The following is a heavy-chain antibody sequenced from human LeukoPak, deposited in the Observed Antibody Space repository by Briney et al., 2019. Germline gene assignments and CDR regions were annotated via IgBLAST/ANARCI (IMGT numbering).Heavy chain of an antibody. Sequence: SGTLSLTCAVSGGSISSSNWWSWVRQPPGKGLEWIGEIYHSGSTNYNPSLKSRVTISVDTSKNQFSLKLSSVTAADTAVYYCARVDSYDSSGYPDYWGQGTLVTVSS. CDR2: IYHSGST. CDR1: GGSISSSNW. CDR3: ARVDSYDSSGYPDY. V-gene: IGHV4-4*02. J-gene: IGHJ4*02. D-gene: IGHD3-22*01.